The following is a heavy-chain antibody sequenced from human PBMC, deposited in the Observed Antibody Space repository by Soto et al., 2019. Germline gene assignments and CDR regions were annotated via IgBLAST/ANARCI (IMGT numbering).Heavy chain of an antibody. J-gene: IGHJ6*02. D-gene: IGHD1-1*01. Sequence: SETLSLTCAVSRGSLSYYYWPWIRQSPGKGLEWIGEIHPSGSTNYNPSLRSRVTISVDTSKNQVSLKLTSLTAADTAVYYCARGRDEYKLGNVWGHGTTVTVSS. CDR1: RGSLSYYY. CDR2: IHPSGST. V-gene: IGHV4-34*01. CDR3: ARGRDEYKLGNV.